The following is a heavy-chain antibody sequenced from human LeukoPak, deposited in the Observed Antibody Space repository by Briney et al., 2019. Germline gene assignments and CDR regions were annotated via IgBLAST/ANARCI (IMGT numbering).Heavy chain of an antibody. Sequence: TSQTLSLTCTVSGGSISSGSYYWSWIRQPAGKGLEWIGRIYTSGSTNYNPSLKSRVTISVDTSKNQFSLKLSSVTAADTAVYYCARRRELREVIWGQGTLVTVSS. V-gene: IGHV4-61*02. CDR3: ARRRELREVI. CDR1: GGSISSGSYY. CDR2: IYTSGST. J-gene: IGHJ4*02. D-gene: IGHD3-10*01.